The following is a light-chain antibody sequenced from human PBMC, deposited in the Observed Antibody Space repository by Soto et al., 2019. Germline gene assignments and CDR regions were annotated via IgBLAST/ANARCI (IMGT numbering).Light chain of an antibody. Sequence: QSALTQPASVSGSPGQSITISCTGTSSDVGGYKHVSWYQHHPGKAPKLMIYDVSDRPSGVSNRFSGSKSGNTASLTISGLQAEDEADYYCSSYTSSSLYVFGTGTKVTVL. CDR1: SSDVGGYKH. V-gene: IGLV2-14*01. CDR3: SSYTSSSLYV. J-gene: IGLJ1*01. CDR2: DVS.